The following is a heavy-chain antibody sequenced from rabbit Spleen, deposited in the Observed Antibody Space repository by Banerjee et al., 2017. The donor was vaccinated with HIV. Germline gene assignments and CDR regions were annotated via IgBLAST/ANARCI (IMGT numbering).Heavy chain of an antibody. CDR3: ARGYDSQGDGYNL. CDR2: IYGGSSGST. CDR1: GFSFNSGYD. J-gene: IGHJ4*01. D-gene: IGHD6-1*01. V-gene: IGHV1S40*01. Sequence: QSLEESGGGLVKPGASLKLTCKASGFSFNSGYDMCWVRQAPGKGLEWIACIYGGSSGSTYYASWAKGRFTISTPSSTTVTLQMTSLTAADTATYFCARGYDSQGDGYNLWGQGTLVTVS.